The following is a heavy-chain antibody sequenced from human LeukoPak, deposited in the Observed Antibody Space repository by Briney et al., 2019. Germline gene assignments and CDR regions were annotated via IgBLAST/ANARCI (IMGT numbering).Heavy chain of an antibody. D-gene: IGHD4-17*01. CDR2: ITSSGTTT. Sequence: PGGPLRLSCAASGFTFSDHYMSWFRLSPGKGLEWLSYITSSGTTTDYADSVKGRFTISRDNAKNSMFLQMNSLRPEDTAVYYCARDPDYGDPEWGQGTLVTDSS. J-gene: IGHJ4*02. CDR3: ARDPDYGDPE. V-gene: IGHV3-11*01. CDR1: GFTFSDHY.